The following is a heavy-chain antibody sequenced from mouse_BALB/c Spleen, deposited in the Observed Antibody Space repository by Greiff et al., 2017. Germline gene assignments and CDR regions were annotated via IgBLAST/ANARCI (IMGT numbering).Heavy chain of an antibody. CDR2: ISSGGSYT. CDR3: ARHDDYERGPSMDY. J-gene: IGHJ4*01. Sequence: DVMLVESGGDLVKPGGSLKLSCAASGFTFSSYGMSWVRQTPDKRLEWVATISSGGSYTYYPDSVKGRFTISRDNAKNTLYLQMSSLKSEDTAMYYCARHDDYERGPSMDYWGQGTSVTVSS. D-gene: IGHD2-4*01. CDR1: GFTFSSYG. V-gene: IGHV5-6*02.